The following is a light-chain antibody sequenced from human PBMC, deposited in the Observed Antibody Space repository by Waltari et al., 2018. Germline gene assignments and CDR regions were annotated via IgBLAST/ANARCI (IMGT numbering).Light chain of an antibody. J-gene: IGKJ1*01. CDR1: QSVSSNH. CDR3: QQYGSSPRT. V-gene: IGKV3-20*01. CDR2: GAS. Sequence: EIVLTQSPGTLSVSPGERATLSCRASQSVSSNHLAWYQQKTGQAPRLLIYGASSRATGIPDMFGGSGSGTDFTLTISRLEPEDFAVYYCQQYGSSPRTFGQGTKVEIK.